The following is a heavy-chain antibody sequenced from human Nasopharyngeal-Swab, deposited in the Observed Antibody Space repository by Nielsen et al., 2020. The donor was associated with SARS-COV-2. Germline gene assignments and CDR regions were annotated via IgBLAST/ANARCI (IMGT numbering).Heavy chain of an antibody. V-gene: IGHV4-59*01. CDR1: GGSISSYY. Sequence: SETLSLTCTVSGGSISSYYWSWIRQPPGKGLEWIGYIYYSGSTNYNPSLKSRVTMSVDTSKNQFSLKLSSVTAADTAVYYCARDSMVRGLGTNYYYYYGMDVWGQGTTVTVSS. J-gene: IGHJ6*02. D-gene: IGHD3-10*01. CDR2: IYYSGST. CDR3: ARDSMVRGLGTNYYYYYGMDV.